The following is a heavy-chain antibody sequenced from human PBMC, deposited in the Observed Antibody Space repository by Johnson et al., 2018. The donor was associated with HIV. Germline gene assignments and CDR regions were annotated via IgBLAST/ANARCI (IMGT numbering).Heavy chain of an antibody. CDR3: VRTSCTGARCLGYDPFEV. CDR2: INGDGSRT. J-gene: IGHJ3*01. Sequence: VQLVESGGGLVQPGGSLRLSCGASGFTFNDHWMQWVRQAPGKGLVWVSRINGDGSRTSYADSVKGRFTIARDNAKNTLFLEMKSLRAEDTAVYYCVRTSCTGARCLGYDPFEVWGQGTMVTVSS. CDR1: GFTFNDHW. D-gene: IGHD3-16*01. V-gene: IGHV3-74*01.